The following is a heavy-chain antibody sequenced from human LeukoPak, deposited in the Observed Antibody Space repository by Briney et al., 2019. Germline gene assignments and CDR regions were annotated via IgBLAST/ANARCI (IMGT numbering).Heavy chain of an antibody. D-gene: IGHD2-2*02. V-gene: IGHV3-21*01. J-gene: IGHJ4*02. CDR3: ATSNCTRTSCYRGLFDS. CDR2: ISSSSSYV. Sequence: PGGSLRLSCAASGFTFSSYSMNWVRQAPGKGLEWVSSISSSSSYVYYADSVKGRFTISRDNAKNSLYLQMNSLRAEDTAVYYCATSNCTRTSCYRGLFDSWGQGTLVTVS. CDR1: GFTFSSYS.